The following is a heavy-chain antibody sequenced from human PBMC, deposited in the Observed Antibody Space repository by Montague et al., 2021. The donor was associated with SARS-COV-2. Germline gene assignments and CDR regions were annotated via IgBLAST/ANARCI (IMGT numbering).Heavy chain of an antibody. CDR1: GGSISSYY. Sequence: SETLSLTCSVSGGSISSYYWSWIRQPPGKELEWIGRIYSNEDTTXDPSLKSRVTMSVDTSKNQFSLKLTSVSAADTAVYYCARGSGHSDSSFDYWGQGNLVTVSS. V-gene: IGHV4-4*07. J-gene: IGHJ4*02. D-gene: IGHD2-15*01. CDR3: ARGSGHSDSSFDY. CDR2: IYSNEDT.